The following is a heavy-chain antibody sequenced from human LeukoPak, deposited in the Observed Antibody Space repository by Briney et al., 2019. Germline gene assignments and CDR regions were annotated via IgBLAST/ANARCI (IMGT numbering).Heavy chain of an antibody. CDR3: ARGGLGSVPAAIRSPNWFDP. CDR1: GGTFSSYA. Sequence: ASVKVSCKASGGTFSSYAISWVRQAPGQGLEWMGGIIPIFGTANYAQKFQGRVTITTDESTSTAYMELSSLRSEDTAVYYCARGGLGSVPAAIRSPNWFDPWGQGTLVTVSS. CDR2: IIPIFGTA. J-gene: IGHJ5*02. V-gene: IGHV1-69*05. D-gene: IGHD2-2*02.